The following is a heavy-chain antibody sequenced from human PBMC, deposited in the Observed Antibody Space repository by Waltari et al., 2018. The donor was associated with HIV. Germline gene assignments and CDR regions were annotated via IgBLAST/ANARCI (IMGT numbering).Heavy chain of an antibody. J-gene: IGHJ4*02. V-gene: IGHV1-18*01. CDR3: ARALWSGYYTPYYFDY. CDR2: ISAYNGHT. CDR1: GYSFTSQG. Sequence: QVQLVLSGAEVKKHGASVKVSCNASGYSFTSQGISWVRQDPGQGLEWMGWISAYNGHTNYAQKLQGRVTMTTDTSTSTAYMDLRSLRSDDTAFYYCARALWSGYYTPYYFDYWGQGTLVTVSS. D-gene: IGHD3-3*01.